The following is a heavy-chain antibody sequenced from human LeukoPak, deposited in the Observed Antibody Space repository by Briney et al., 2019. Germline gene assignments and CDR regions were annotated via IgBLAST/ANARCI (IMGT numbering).Heavy chain of an antibody. CDR2: IYPGDSDT. CDR3: ARHQSSGYCSGGSCYFADY. Sequence: GESLKISCQGSGYSFTSYWIGWVRQMPGKGLEWMGIIYPGDSDTRYSPSFQGQVTISADKSISTAYLQWSSLKASDTAMYYCARHQSSGYCSGGSCYFADYWGQGTLVTVSS. CDR1: GYSFTSYW. D-gene: IGHD2-15*01. V-gene: IGHV5-51*01. J-gene: IGHJ4*02.